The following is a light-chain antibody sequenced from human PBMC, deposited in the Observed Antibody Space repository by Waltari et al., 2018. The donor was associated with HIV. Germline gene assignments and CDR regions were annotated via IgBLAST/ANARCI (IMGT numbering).Light chain of an antibody. V-gene: IGKV1-27*01. Sequence: DFQMTQSPSSMSACASDKVTITCRASQDISNYLAWYQQKPGKVPNLLIYAASTLHSGVPSRFSGSGSGTHFTLAISSLQPEDVATYYCQKYNSAPGTFGQGTKVEIK. J-gene: IGKJ1*01. CDR2: AAS. CDR1: QDISNY. CDR3: QKYNSAPGT.